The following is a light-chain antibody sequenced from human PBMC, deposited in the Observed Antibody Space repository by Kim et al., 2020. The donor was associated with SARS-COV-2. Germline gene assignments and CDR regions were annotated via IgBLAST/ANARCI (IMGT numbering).Light chain of an antibody. CDR1: SSNIGAGYD. CDR2: SNN. CDR3: QSYDSSLNSYV. J-gene: IGLJ1*01. V-gene: IGLV1-40*01. Sequence: QPVLTQPPSVSGAPGQRVTISCTGSSSNIGAGYDVHWYQQLPGTAPKFLIYSNNNRPSGVPDRFSAFKSGTSASLAITGLQAEDEADYYCQSYDSSLNSYVFGSGTKVTVL.